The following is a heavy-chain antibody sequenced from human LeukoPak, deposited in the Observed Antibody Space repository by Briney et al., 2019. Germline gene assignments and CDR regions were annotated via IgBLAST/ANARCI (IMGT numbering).Heavy chain of an antibody. CDR3: ASFLAAAGKGDYYYYYGMDV. Sequence: GESLKISCKGSGYRFNAYWIAWVRQMPGKGLEWMGIIYPDDSDTRYSPSFQGQVTISADKSISTAYLQWSSLKASDTAMYYCASFLAAAGKGDYYYYYGMDVWGQGTTVTVSS. CDR2: IYPDDSDT. CDR1: GYRFNAYW. J-gene: IGHJ6*02. V-gene: IGHV5-51*01. D-gene: IGHD6-13*01.